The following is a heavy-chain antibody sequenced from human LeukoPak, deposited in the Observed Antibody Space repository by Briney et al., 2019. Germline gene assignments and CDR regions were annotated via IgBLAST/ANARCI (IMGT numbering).Heavy chain of an antibody. Sequence: PGGSLRFSGTASGFTFDAYAMHWVGQAPGKGLKWVSGINWNSGAIGYADSVKGRFTISRDNAKNALFLQMNSLRAEDTALYYCAKDRKGWIAVAGLPDYWGQGTLVTVSS. J-gene: IGHJ4*02. D-gene: IGHD6-19*01. V-gene: IGHV3-9*01. CDR1: GFTFDAYA. CDR2: INWNSGAI. CDR3: AKDRKGWIAVAGLPDY.